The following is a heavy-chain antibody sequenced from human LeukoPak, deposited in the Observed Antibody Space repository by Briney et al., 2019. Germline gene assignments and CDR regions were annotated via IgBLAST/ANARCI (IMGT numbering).Heavy chain of an antibody. J-gene: IGHJ4*02. CDR1: GFTFSSYW. CDR2: IKQDGSEK. CDR3: ARAPPPPAAFKYYFDY. V-gene: IGHV3-7*01. D-gene: IGHD2-2*01. Sequence: GGSLRLSCAASGFTFSSYWMSWVRQAPGKGLEWVANIKQDGSEKYYVDSVKGRFTISRDNAKNSLYLQMNSLRAEDTAVYYCARAPPPPAAFKYYFDYWGQGTLVTVSS.